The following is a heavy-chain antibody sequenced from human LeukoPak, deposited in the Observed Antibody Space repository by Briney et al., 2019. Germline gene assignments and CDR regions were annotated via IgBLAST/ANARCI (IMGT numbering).Heavy chain of an antibody. V-gene: IGHV1-24*01. D-gene: IGHD3-3*01. J-gene: IGHJ4*02. CDR2: FDPEDGET. CDR1: GYTLTELS. CDR3: ATASSFGVDGYYFDY. Sequence: GASVKDSCKVSGYTLTELSMHWVRQAPGKGLEWMGGFDPEDGETIYAQKFQGRVTMTEDASTDTAYMELSSLRSEDTAVYYCATASSFGVDGYYFDYWGQGTLVTVSS.